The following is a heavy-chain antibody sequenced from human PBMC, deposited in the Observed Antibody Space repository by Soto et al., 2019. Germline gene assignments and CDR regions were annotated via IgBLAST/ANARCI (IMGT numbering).Heavy chain of an antibody. CDR1: GYTFTSYG. D-gene: IGHD4-17*01. J-gene: IGHJ4*02. Sequence: ASVKVSCKASGYTFTSYGISWVRQAPGQGLQWMGWISPSGGSTKYAQKVQGRVIMTRDTSTSTVYMELSSLRSEDTAVYYCARDIYGITRYYFDYWGQGTLVTVSS. CDR3: ARDIYGITRYYFDY. V-gene: IGHV1-18*01. CDR2: ISPSGGST.